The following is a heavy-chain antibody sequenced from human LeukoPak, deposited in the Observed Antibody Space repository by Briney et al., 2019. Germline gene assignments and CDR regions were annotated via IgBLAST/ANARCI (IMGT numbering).Heavy chain of an antibody. CDR3: ARRGYHDYSGFDY. J-gene: IGHJ4*02. CDR2: ISGSSSDI. CDR1: AFTFSSYS. V-gene: IGHV3-21*01. Sequence: GGSLRLSCAGSAFTFSSYSMNWVRQAPGKGLEWVSSISGSSSDIYYADSVKGRFSISRDNAKNSLYLQMKSLRAEDTAVYYCARRGYHDYSGFDYWGQGTLVTVSS. D-gene: IGHD1-26*01.